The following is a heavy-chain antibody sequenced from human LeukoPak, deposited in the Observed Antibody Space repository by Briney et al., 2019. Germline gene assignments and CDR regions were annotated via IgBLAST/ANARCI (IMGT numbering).Heavy chain of an antibody. CDR3: AKDRGYDSWSSVGVDAFDI. CDR1: GFTFSSYA. J-gene: IGHJ3*02. D-gene: IGHD3-22*01. V-gene: IGHV3-23*01. Sequence: PGGSLRLSCAASGFTFSSYAMSWVRQAPGKGLEWVSAISGSGGSTYYADSVKGRFTISRDNSKNTLYLQMNSLRAEDTAVYYCAKDRGYDSWSSVGVDAFDIWGQGTMVTVSS. CDR2: ISGSGGST.